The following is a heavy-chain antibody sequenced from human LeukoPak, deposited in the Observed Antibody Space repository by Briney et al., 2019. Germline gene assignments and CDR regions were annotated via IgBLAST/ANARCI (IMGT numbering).Heavy chain of an antibody. D-gene: IGHD6-19*01. CDR3: AKVGYGWYAIDY. CDR1: GFTFSTYG. CDR2: IRYDGNNQ. J-gene: IGHJ4*02. V-gene: IGHV3-30*02. Sequence: GGSLRLSCVASGFTFSTYGMHWVRQAPGKGLEWVAFIRYDGNNQYYADSVKGRFTISRDNSKPTLHLQMNSLKTEDTAVYYCAKVGYGWYAIDYWGQGTLVTVSS.